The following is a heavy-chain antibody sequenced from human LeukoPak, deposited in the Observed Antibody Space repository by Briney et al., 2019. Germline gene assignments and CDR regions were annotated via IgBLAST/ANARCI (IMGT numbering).Heavy chain of an antibody. CDR1: GGSISSYY. J-gene: IGHJ3*02. V-gene: IGHV4-59*01. CDR3: ARDGDPVYYDILTGYYIGAFDI. Sequence: SETLSLTCTVSGGSISSYYWSWIRQPPGPGLEGIGYIYYSWSTNYNPSLKSRVTISVDTSKNQFSLKLSSVTAADTAVYYCARDGDPVYYDILTGYYIGAFDIWGQGTMVTVSS. CDR2: IYYSWST. D-gene: IGHD3-9*01.